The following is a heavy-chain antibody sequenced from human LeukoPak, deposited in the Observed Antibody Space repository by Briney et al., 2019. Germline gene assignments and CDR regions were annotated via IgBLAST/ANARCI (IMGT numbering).Heavy chain of an antibody. J-gene: IGHJ5*02. V-gene: IGHV3-53*01. CDR3: VRHSGELGA. D-gene: IGHD2-21*01. CDR1: GFTVSNNY. CDR2: IYSGGSA. Sequence: GGSLRLSCASSGFTVSNNYMSWVRRAAGKGLEWVALIYSGGSAYYADSVKGRFTISRDNSKNTLHLQMNSLRAEDTAVYYCVRHSGELGAWGQGTLVTVSS.